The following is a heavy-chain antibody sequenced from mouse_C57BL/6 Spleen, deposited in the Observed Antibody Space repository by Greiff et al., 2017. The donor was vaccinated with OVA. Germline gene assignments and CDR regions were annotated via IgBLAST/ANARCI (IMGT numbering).Heavy chain of an antibody. CDR3: ARSDGYYYFDY. Sequence: VQLQQSGPELVKPGASVKISCKASGYSFTGYYMNWVKQSPEKSLEWIGEINPSTGGTTYNQKFKAKATLTVDKSSSTAYMQLKSLTSEDSAVYFCARSDGYYYFDYWGQGTTLTVSS. D-gene: IGHD2-3*01. V-gene: IGHV1-42*01. J-gene: IGHJ2*01. CDR1: GYSFTGYY. CDR2: INPSTGGT.